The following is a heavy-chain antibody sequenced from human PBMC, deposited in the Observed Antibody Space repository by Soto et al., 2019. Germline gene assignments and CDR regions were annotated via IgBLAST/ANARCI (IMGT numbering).Heavy chain of an antibody. CDR3: ARDLLDVVVPAALDDAFHI. CDR2: INPSGGST. CDR1: GYTFTSYY. V-gene: IGHV1-46*03. D-gene: IGHD2-2*01. Sequence: RASVKVSCKASGYTFTSYYMHWVRQAPGQGLEWMGIINPSGGSTSYAQKFQGRVTMTRDTSTSTVYMELSSLRSEDTAVYYCARDLLDVVVPAALDDAFHIWGQGTMVTVSS. J-gene: IGHJ3*02.